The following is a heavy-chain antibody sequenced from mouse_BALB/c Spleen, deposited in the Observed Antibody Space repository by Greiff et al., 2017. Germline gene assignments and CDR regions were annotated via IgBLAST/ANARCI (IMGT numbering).Heavy chain of an antibody. Sequence: VQLQQSGAELVRPGASVTLSCKASGYTFTDYEMHWVKQTPVHGLEWIGAIDPETGGTAYNQKFKGKATLTADKSSSTAYMELRSLTSEDSAVYCCTRGLSEALAYWGQGTLVTVSA. CDR2: IDPETGGT. J-gene: IGHJ3*01. D-gene: IGHD1-1*02. CDR1: GYTFTDYE. CDR3: TRGLSEALAY. V-gene: IGHV1-15*01.